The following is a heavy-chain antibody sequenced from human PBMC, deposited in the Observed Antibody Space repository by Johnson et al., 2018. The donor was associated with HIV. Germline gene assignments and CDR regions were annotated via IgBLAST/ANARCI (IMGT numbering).Heavy chain of an antibody. D-gene: IGHD5-18*01. CDR3: AKGEAQEGWIQLLLYAFDF. Sequence: QVQLVESGGGVVQPGRSLRLSCAASQFTFSSYGLHWVRQAPGKGLEWVAAISFAGTKKYYADSVKGRFTISRDNPKKTVYLQINSLRPEDTAVYYCAKGEAQEGWIQLLLYAFDFWGQGTMVTVSS. J-gene: IGHJ3*01. V-gene: IGHV3-30*18. CDR2: ISFAGTKK. CDR1: QFTFSSYG.